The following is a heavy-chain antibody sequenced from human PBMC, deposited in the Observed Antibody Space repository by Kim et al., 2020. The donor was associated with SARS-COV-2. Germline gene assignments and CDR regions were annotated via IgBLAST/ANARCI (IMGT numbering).Heavy chain of an antibody. Sequence: GGSLRLSCAASGFTFDDYAMHWVRQAPGKGLEWVSGISWNSGSIGYADSVKGRFTISRDNAKNSLYLQMNSLRAEDTALYYCAKGCSSTSCYGLDYWGQGTLVTVSS. J-gene: IGHJ4*02. V-gene: IGHV3-9*01. CDR3: AKGCSSTSCYGLDY. CDR2: ISWNSGSI. CDR1: GFTFDDYA. D-gene: IGHD2-2*01.